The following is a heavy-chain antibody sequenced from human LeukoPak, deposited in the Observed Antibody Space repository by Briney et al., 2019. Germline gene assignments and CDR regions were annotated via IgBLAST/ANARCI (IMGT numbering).Heavy chain of an antibody. V-gene: IGHV3-30*02. CDR3: AKDPYSSSWYAVDY. D-gene: IGHD6-13*01. J-gene: IGHJ4*02. Sequence: GGSLRLSCAASGFTFSSYGMHWVRQAPGKGLEWVAFIRYDGSNKYYADSVKGRFTISRDNSKNTLYLQMNSLRAEDTAVYYCAKDPYSSSWYAVDYWGQGTLVTVSS. CDR2: IRYDGSNK. CDR1: GFTFSSYG.